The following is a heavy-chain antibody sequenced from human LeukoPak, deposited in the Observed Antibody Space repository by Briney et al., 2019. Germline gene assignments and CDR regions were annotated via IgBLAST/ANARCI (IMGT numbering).Heavy chain of an antibody. Sequence: GGSLRLSCAASGFTFSSYAMSWVRQAPGKELEWVSAISGSGGSTYYADSVKGRFTISRDNSKNTLYLQMNSLRAEDTAVYYCAKIYSSSWYYFDYWGQGTLVTVSS. CDR3: AKIYSSSWYYFDY. CDR2: ISGSGGST. D-gene: IGHD6-13*01. J-gene: IGHJ4*02. V-gene: IGHV3-23*01. CDR1: GFTFSSYA.